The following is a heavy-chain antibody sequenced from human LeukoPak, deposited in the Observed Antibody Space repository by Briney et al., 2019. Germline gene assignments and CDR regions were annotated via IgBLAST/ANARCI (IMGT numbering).Heavy chain of an antibody. CDR2: ISSSGSTI. V-gene: IGHV3-11*04. D-gene: IGHD3-22*01. Sequence: PGGSLRLSCAASGFTFSDYYMSWIRQAPGKGLEWVSYISSSGSTIYYADSVKGRFTLSRDNAKNSLYLQMNSLRAEDTAVYYCARAGDSSGYYFANWFDPWGQGTLVTVSS. J-gene: IGHJ5*02. CDR3: ARAGDSSGYYFANWFDP. CDR1: GFTFSDYY.